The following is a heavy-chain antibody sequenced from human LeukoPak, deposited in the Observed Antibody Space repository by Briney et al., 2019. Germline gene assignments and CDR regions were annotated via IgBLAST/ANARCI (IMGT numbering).Heavy chain of an antibody. CDR3: ARGWELLGDDAFDI. V-gene: IGHV1-18*01. J-gene: IGHJ3*02. CDR2: ISAYNGNT. D-gene: IGHD1-26*01. CDR1: GYTFTSYG. Sequence: ASVKVSCKASGYTFTSYGISWVRQAPGQGLEWMGWISAYNGNTSYAQKLQGRVTMTTDTSTSTAYMELRSLRSDDTAVYYCARGWELLGDDAFDIWGQGTMVTVSS.